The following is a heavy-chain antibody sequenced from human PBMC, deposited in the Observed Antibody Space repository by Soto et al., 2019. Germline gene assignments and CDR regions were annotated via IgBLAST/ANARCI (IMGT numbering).Heavy chain of an antibody. J-gene: IGHJ4*02. CDR2: IYYSGST. CDR1: GGSVSSYY. D-gene: IGHD3-22*01. Sequence: PSATLSLTYTVSGGSVSSYYWSWIRQPPGKGLEWIGSIYYSGSTYYNPSLKSRVTISVDTSKNQFSLKLSSVTAADTAVYYCARDNKYYYDSSGYAPNYFDYWGQGTLVTVSS. V-gene: IGHV4-59*05. CDR3: ARDNKYYYDSSGYAPNYFDY.